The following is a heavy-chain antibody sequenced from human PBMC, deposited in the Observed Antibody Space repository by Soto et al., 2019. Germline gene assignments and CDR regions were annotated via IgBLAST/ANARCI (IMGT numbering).Heavy chain of an antibody. J-gene: IGHJ4*02. V-gene: IGHV4-59*08. CDR3: AGHFKLEPSLFDY. Sequence: SETLSLTCTVSGGSISSYYWSWIRQPPGKGLEWIGYIYYSGSTNYNPSLKSRVTISVDTSKNQFSLKLSSVTAADTAVYYCAGHFKLEPSLFDYWGQGTLVTVSS. D-gene: IGHD1-1*01. CDR1: GGSISSYY. CDR2: IYYSGST.